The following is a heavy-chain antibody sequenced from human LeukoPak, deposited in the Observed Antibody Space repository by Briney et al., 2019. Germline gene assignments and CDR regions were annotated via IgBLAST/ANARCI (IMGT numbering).Heavy chain of an antibody. V-gene: IGHV3-30-3*01. CDR2: ISYDGSNK. CDR3: ARDLEKGAFDY. Sequence: GGSLRLSCAASGFTFSSYAMHWVRQAPGKGLEWVAVISYDGSNKYYADSVKGRFTISRDNSKNTLYLQMNSLRAEDTAVYYCARDLEKGAFDYWGQGTLVTVSS. J-gene: IGHJ4*02. CDR1: GFTFSSYA.